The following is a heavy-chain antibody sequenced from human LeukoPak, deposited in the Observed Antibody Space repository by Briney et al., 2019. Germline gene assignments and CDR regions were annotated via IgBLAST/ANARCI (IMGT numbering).Heavy chain of an antibody. D-gene: IGHD3-9*01. J-gene: IGHJ4*02. Sequence: ASVKVSCKASGYTFNRYGISWVRQAPGQGLEWMGWISAYNGNTNYAQKLQGRVTMTTDTSTSTAYMELRSLRSDDTAVYYCARGGRYFDWLSEYYFDYWGQGTLVTVSS. CDR2: ISAYNGNT. V-gene: IGHV1-18*01. CDR1: GYTFNRYG. CDR3: ARGGRYFDWLSEYYFDY.